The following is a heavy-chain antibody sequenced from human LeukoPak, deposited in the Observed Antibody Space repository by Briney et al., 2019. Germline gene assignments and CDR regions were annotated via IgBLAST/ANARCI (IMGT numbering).Heavy chain of an antibody. Sequence: GGSLRLSCAASGFTFTSYSMNWVRQAPGKGLEWVSAISGSGGSTYYADSVKGRFTISRDNSKNTLYLQMNSLRAEDTAVYYCAKDAAVAGTSLDYWGQGTLVTVSS. CDR3: AKDAAVAGTSLDY. J-gene: IGHJ4*02. D-gene: IGHD6-19*01. CDR1: GFTFTSYS. CDR2: ISGSGGST. V-gene: IGHV3-23*01.